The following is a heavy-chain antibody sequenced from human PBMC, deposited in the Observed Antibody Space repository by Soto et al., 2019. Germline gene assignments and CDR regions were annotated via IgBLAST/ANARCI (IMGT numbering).Heavy chain of an antibody. D-gene: IGHD6-6*01. J-gene: IGHJ4*02. V-gene: IGHV3-48*03. CDR3: ARATYTSSYHFDS. CDR2: IGSSGSTI. Sequence: LRLSCAASGFTFSTFEMNWVRQAPGKGLEWVSKIGSSGSTIWYADSVKGRFTISRDNAKNSLYLQMNSLRGDDTAVYYCARATYTSSYHFDSWGQGTLVTVSS. CDR1: GFTFSTFE.